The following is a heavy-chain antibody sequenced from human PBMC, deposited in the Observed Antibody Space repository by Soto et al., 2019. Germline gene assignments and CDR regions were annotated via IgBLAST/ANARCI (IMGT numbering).Heavy chain of an antibody. J-gene: IGHJ5*02. V-gene: IGHV4-59*11. CDR3: ARLSVADWFDP. CDR2: RYYSGSA. D-gene: IGHD2-15*01. CDR1: GGSISGHY. Sequence: QVLLQESGPRLVKPSETLSLTCTVSGGSISGHYWSWIRQPPGKGLEWIGYRYYSGSAKYNPSLKSRVTISVDTSKNQFSLRLSSVTAADTAVYYCARLSVADWFDPWGQGIQVTVSS.